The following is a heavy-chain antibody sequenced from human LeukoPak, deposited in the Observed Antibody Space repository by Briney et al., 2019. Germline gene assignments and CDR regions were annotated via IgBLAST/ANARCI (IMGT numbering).Heavy chain of an antibody. CDR3: ASDRYSHGVCYKDY. Sequence: GGSLRLSCVASGFTVSNYYMSWVRQAPGKGLEWVSVISTGGGTSYTDSVKGRFTFSRDNSKNTLYLQMNSLRAEDTAVYYCASDRYSHGVCYKDYWGQGTLVTVSS. J-gene: IGHJ4*02. CDR1: GFTVSNYY. V-gene: IGHV3-66*01. D-gene: IGHD2-8*01. CDR2: ISTGGGT.